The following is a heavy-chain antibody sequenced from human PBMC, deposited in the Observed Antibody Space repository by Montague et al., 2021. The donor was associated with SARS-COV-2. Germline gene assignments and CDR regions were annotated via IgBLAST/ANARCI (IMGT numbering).Heavy chain of an antibody. D-gene: IGHD3-10*01. CDR3: ARLESTRGVIIRGAFHI. CDR2: IYYSGSA. J-gene: IGHJ3*02. V-gene: IGHV4-39*01. Sequence: SGTLSLTCSVSGDSINNSRYDWGWIRQPPGKGLEWIGTIYYSGSAYYXPSLKSRVTISVDTSKDQFSLKLNSVTATDTAVYYCARLESTRGVIIRGAFHIWGQGTKVTVSS. CDR1: GDSINNSRYD.